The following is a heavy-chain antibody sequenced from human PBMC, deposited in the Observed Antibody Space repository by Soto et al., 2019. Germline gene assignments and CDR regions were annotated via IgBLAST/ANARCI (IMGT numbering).Heavy chain of an antibody. CDR3: AKDRYCSGGSCYSEWAFDI. V-gene: IGHV3-23*01. CDR1: GFTFSGYA. J-gene: IGHJ3*02. CDR2: ISGSGGST. D-gene: IGHD2-15*01. Sequence: GGSLRLSCAASGFTFSGYAMSWVRQAPGKGLEWVSAISGSGGSTYYADSVKGRFTISRDNSKNTLYLQMNSLRAEDTAVYYCAKDRYCSGGSCYSEWAFDIWGQGTMVTVS.